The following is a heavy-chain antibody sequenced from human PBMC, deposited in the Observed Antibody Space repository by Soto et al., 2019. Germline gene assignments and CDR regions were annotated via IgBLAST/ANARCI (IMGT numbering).Heavy chain of an antibody. D-gene: IGHD6-19*01. J-gene: IGHJ4*02. V-gene: IGHV1-24*01. CDR1: GYTLTELS. Sequence: ASVKVSCKVSGYTLTELSMHWVRQAPGKGLEWMGGFDPEDGETIYAQKFQGRVTMTEDTSTDTAYMELSSLRSEDTAVYYCATVQVRRSGWYCSFDHWGQLSLFPFSS. CDR3: ATVQVRRSGWYCSFDH. CDR2: FDPEDGET.